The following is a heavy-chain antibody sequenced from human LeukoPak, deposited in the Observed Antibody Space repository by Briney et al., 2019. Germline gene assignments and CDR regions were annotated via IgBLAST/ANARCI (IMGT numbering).Heavy chain of an antibody. J-gene: IGHJ3*02. Sequence: SETLSLTCTVSTGSVSSGTYYWSWIRQPPGKGLEWIGYMYYNGSTNYNPSLKSRVTISVDTSKKRFSQKLSSVTAADTAMYYCARAPRVTMIIVTPGAFDMWGQGTMVTVSS. CDR3: ARAPRVTMIIVTPGAFDM. CDR2: MYYNGST. D-gene: IGHD3-22*01. V-gene: IGHV4-61*01. CDR1: TGSVSSGTYY.